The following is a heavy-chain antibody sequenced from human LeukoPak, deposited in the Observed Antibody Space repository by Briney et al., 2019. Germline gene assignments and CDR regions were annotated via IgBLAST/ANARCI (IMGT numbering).Heavy chain of an antibody. CDR2: IYTSGST. D-gene: IGHD3-22*01. CDR1: GGSISSYY. CDR3: AREEYDSSGYYPYYFDY. Sequence: SETLSLTCTVSGGSISSYYWSWIRQPAGKGLEWIGRIYTSGSTNHNPSLKSRVTMSVDTSKNQFSLKLSSVTAADTAVYYCAREEYDSSGYYPYYFDYWGQGTLVTVS. J-gene: IGHJ4*02. V-gene: IGHV4-4*07.